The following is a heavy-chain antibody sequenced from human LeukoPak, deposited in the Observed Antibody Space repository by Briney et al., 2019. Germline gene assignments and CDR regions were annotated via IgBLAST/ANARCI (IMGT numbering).Heavy chain of an antibody. V-gene: IGHV4-59*01. J-gene: IGHJ4*02. Sequence: SETLSLTCTVSGGSISSYYWSSIRQPPGKGLEWIGYIYYSGSTNYNPSLKSRVTISVDTSKNQFSLKLSSVTAADTAVYYCARDTTYYYDSSGYYYVGYFDYWGQGTLVTVSS. CDR1: GGSISSYY. CDR3: ARDTTYYYDSSGYYYVGYFDY. CDR2: IYYSGST. D-gene: IGHD3-22*01.